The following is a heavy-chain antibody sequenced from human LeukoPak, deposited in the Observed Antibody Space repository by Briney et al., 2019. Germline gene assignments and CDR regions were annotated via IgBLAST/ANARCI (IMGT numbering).Heavy chain of an antibody. D-gene: IGHD5-18*01. V-gene: IGHV1-69*04. Sequence: SVKVSCKASGGTFSSYAISWVRQAPGQGLEWMGRIIPILGIANYAQKFQGRVTITADKSTSTAYMELSSLRSEDTAVYYCAKNPVDTAMVTYFDYWGQGTLVTVSS. CDR1: GGTFSSYA. J-gene: IGHJ4*02. CDR2: IIPILGIA. CDR3: AKNPVDTAMVTYFDY.